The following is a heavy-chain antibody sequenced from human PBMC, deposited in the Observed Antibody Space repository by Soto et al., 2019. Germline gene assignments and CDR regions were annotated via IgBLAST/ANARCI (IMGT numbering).Heavy chain of an antibody. Sequence: GASVKVSCKVSGYTLTELSMHWLRQAPGKGLEWMGGFDPEDGETIYAQKFQGRVTMTEDTSTDTAYMELSSLRSEDTAVYYCATPNPPSLWSGYYPFTYYYYGMDVWGQGTTVTVSS. CDR3: ATPNPPSLWSGYYPFTYYYYGMDV. V-gene: IGHV1-24*01. D-gene: IGHD3-3*01. CDR1: GYTLTELS. J-gene: IGHJ6*02. CDR2: FDPEDGET.